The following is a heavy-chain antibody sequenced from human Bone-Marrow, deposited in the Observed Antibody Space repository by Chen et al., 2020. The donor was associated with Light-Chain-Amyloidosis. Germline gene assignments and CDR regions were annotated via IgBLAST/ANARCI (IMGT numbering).Heavy chain of an antibody. Sequence: QVHLVQSGAEVKEPGASIKVSCKTSGYTFTDFYIHWVRQAPGQGLEWMAWINPDTGGTRYAQKFQGWITVTRETSTRTVYMELSRLRSGDTAVYYCAKDSEIRGLIYAMNVWGQGTTVNVSS. CDR1: GYTFTDFY. D-gene: IGHD3-10*01. J-gene: IGHJ6*02. V-gene: IGHV1-2*04. CDR3: AKDSEIRGLIYAMNV. CDR2: INPDTGGT.